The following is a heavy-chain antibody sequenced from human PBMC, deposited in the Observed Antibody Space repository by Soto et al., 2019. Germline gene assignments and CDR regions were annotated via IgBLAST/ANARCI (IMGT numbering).Heavy chain of an antibody. Sequence: ASVKVSCKASGGIFGSYVFNWVRQAPGQGLEWMGWIDPNSGGTNYAQKFQGWVTMTRDTSTSTGYMELSRLRSDDTAVYYCARTQCSSTRCYVGSWDYWGQGTLVTVSS. V-gene: IGHV1-2*04. J-gene: IGHJ4*02. CDR1: GGIFGSYV. CDR2: IDPNSGGT. D-gene: IGHD2-2*01. CDR3: ARTQCSSTRCYVGSWDY.